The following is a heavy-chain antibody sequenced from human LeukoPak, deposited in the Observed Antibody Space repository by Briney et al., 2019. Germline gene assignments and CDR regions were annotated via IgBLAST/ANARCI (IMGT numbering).Heavy chain of an antibody. J-gene: IGHJ4*02. CDR2: ISYDGSNK. V-gene: IGHV3-30*03. CDR1: GFTFSSYG. Sequence: PGRSLRLSCAASGFTFSSYGMHWVRQAPGKGLEWVAVISYDGSNKYYADSVKGRFTISRDNSKNTLYLQMNSLRAEDTAVYYCARVGRGSSFKVHYFDYWGQGTLVTVSS. D-gene: IGHD5-18*01. CDR3: ARVGRGSSFKVHYFDY.